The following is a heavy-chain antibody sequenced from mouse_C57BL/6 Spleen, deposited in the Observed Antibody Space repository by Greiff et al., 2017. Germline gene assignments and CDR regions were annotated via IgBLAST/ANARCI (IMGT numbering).Heavy chain of an antibody. CDR1: GFSLTSYG. Sequence: VKLQESGPGLVAPSQSLSITCTVSGFSLTSYGVDWVRQSPGKGLEWLGVIWGVGSTNYNSALKSRLSISKDNSKSQVFLKMNSLQTDDTAMYYCASEGPDGRFAYWGQGTLVTVSA. V-gene: IGHV2-6*01. CDR2: IWGVGST. D-gene: IGHD1-2*01. CDR3: ASEGPDGRFAY. J-gene: IGHJ3*01.